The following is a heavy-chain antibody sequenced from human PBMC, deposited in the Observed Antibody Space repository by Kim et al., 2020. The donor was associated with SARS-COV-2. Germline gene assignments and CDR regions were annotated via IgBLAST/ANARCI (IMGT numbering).Heavy chain of an antibody. Sequence: GESLKISCQAFGYNFGTYRIGWVRQKPGKGLEWIGDVYPGDSDANYRPPFQGQVIISADKSSNTTSLQWSRLQASDTAIYYCASFATLIRGYMVDPGQDVFDVWGHGTLVTVSS. V-gene: IGHV5-51*01. CDR3: ASFATLIRGYMVDPGQDVFDV. CDR2: VYPGDSDA. J-gene: IGHJ3*01. CDR1: GYNFGTYR. D-gene: IGHD3-10*01.